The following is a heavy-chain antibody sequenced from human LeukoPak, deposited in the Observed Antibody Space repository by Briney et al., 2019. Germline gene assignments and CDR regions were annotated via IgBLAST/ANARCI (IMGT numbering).Heavy chain of an antibody. V-gene: IGHV3-23*01. Sequence: GGSLRLSCAASGFTFSSYAMSWVRQAPGKGLEWVSAISAAGGITYYADSVEGRFTISRDNSKNTLYLQMNSLRAEDTAVFYCAKDPYGSGNWFDPWGQGTLVTVSS. CDR1: GFTFSSYA. J-gene: IGHJ5*02. CDR2: ISAAGGIT. D-gene: IGHD3-10*01. CDR3: AKDPYGSGNWFDP.